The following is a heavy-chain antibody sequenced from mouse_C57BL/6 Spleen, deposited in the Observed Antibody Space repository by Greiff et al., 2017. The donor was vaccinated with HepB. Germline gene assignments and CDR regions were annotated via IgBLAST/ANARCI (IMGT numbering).Heavy chain of an antibody. V-gene: IGHV1-52*01. J-gene: IGHJ3*01. D-gene: IGHD2-3*01. CDR3: ARHRDGYWFAY. CDR1: GYTFTSYW. CDR2: IDPSDSET. Sequence: QVQLKQPGAELVRPGSSVKLSCKASGYTFTSYWMHWVKQRPIQGLEWIGNIDPSDSETHYNQKFKDKATLTVDKSSSTAYMQLSSLTSEDSAVYYCARHRDGYWFAYWGQGTLVTVSA.